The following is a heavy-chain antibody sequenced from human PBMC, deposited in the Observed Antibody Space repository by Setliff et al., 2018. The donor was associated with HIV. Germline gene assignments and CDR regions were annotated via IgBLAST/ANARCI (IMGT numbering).Heavy chain of an antibody. J-gene: IGHJ4*02. CDR1: GGSISSRSNY. Sequence: PSETLSLTCTVSGGSISSRSNYWGWIRQPPGKGLEWIGTIYYTGTTYYNPSLQSRVTLSVDTSKNQFSLKLSSVTAADTAFYYCAKPYYDISGYYFYYFDYWGQGTLVTV. V-gene: IGHV4-39*01. CDR3: AKPYYDISGYYFYYFDY. D-gene: IGHD3-22*01. CDR2: IYYTGTT.